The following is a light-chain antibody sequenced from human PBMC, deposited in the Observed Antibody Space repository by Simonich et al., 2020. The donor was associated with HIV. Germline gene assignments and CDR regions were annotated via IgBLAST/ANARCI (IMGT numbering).Light chain of an antibody. Sequence: SYELTQPPSVSVSPGQTASITCSGDALPKQYAYWYQQKPGQAPILVIYKDSERPSGIPERFSGSSSGTTVTLTISGVQAEDEADYYCQSVDTSRKYVLFGGGTRLTVL. V-gene: IGLV3-25*03. CDR3: QSVDTSRKYVL. CDR1: ALPKQY. CDR2: KDS. J-gene: IGLJ3*02.